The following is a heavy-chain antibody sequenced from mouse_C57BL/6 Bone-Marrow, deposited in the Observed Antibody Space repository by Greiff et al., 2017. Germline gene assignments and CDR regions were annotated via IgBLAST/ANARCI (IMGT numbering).Heavy chain of an antibody. CDR2: IYPGDGDT. CDR1: GYAFSSSW. CDR3: ALRFAY. Sequence: QVQLKESGPELVKPGASVKISCKASGYAFSSSWMNWVKQRPGKGLEWIGRIYPGDGDTNYNGKFKGKGTLTADKSSSTAYMQLSSLTSEDSAVYFCALRFAYWGQGTLVTVSA. J-gene: IGHJ3*01. V-gene: IGHV1-82*01.